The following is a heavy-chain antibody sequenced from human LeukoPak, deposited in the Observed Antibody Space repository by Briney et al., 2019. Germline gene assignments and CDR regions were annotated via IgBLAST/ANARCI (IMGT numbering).Heavy chain of an antibody. CDR1: GGSFSGYY. CDR3: ARRAGSSWYRLFSNWFDP. CDR2: INHSGST. Sequence: SETLSLTCAVYGGSFSGYYWSWIRQPPGKGLEWIGEINHSGSTNYNPSLKSRVTISVDTSKNQFSLKLSSVTAADTAVYYCARRAGSSWYRLFSNWFDPWGQGTLVTVSS. D-gene: IGHD6-13*01. V-gene: IGHV4-34*01. J-gene: IGHJ5*02.